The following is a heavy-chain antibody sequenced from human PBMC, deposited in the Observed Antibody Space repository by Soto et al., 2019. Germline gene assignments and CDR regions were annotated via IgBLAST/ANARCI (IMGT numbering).Heavy chain of an antibody. CDR3: ARRVSSWWYFDL. Sequence: EVHLVETGGGLIQPGGSMRLSCGVSGFSVSDHYMTWVRQAPGKGLEWVSIIYSGGSSFHIDSVKDRFSVSRDTSKNTVFLQMNSLRPEDTAVYYCARRVSSWWYFDLWGQGTQVTVSS. CDR2: IYSGGSS. D-gene: IGHD6-13*01. V-gene: IGHV3-53*02. J-gene: IGHJ4*02. CDR1: GFSVSDHY.